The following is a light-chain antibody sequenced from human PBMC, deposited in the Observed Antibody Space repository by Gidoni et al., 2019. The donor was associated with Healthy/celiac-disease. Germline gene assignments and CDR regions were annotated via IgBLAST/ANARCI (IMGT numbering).Light chain of an antibody. CDR1: QSVSSK. V-gene: IGKV3-15*01. J-gene: IGKJ2*01. Sequence: EIVMTQSPATLSVSPGDRATLSCRASQSVSSKLAWYQQKPGQAPRLLIYGASTRATGIPARFSGSGFGTEFTLTISSLQSEDFAVYYCQQYNNWPPYTFGQGTKLEIK. CDR2: GAS. CDR3: QQYNNWPPYT.